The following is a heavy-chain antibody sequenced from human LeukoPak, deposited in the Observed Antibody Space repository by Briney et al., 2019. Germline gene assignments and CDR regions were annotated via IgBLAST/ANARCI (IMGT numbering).Heavy chain of an antibody. J-gene: IGHJ6*03. CDR3: AKADLDYYYYMDV. Sequence: PGGSLRLSCAASGFTFSRYGMHWVRQAPGKGLEWVAFIRYDGSNKYYADSEKGRFTISRDNSKNTLYLQMNSLRAEDTAVYYCAKADLDYYYYMDVWGKGTTVTISS. V-gene: IGHV3-30*02. CDR1: GFTFSRYG. CDR2: IRYDGSNK.